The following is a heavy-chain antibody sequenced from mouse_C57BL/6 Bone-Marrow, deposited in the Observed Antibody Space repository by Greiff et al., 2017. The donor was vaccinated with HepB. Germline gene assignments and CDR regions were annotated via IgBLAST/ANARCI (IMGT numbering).Heavy chain of an antibody. V-gene: IGHV1-72*01. CDR3: ASPITTVVASPAWFAY. CDR2: IDPNSGGT. D-gene: IGHD1-1*01. Sequence: QVQLQQPGAELVKPGASVKLSCKASGYTFTSYCMHWVKQRPGRGLEWIGRIDPNSGGTKYNEKFKSKATLTVDKPSSTAYMQLSSLTSEDSAVYYCASPITTVVASPAWFAYWGQGTLVTVSA. J-gene: IGHJ3*01. CDR1: GYTFTSYC.